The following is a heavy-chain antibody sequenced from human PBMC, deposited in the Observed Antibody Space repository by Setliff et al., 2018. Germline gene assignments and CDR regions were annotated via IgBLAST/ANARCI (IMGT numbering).Heavy chain of an antibody. CDR1: GGTFSTFG. CDR2: INPIFGTA. J-gene: IGHJ6*03. Sequence: GASVKVSCKTSGGTFSTFGIHWVRQAPGQGLVWMGGINPIFGTAHYARKFQGRVTIISDESTSTAYMQLSSLGSEDTAVYYCVREGVDTRSSTDYRYYMD. CDR3: VREGVDTRSSTDYRYYMD. V-gene: IGHV1-69*13. D-gene: IGHD5-18*01.